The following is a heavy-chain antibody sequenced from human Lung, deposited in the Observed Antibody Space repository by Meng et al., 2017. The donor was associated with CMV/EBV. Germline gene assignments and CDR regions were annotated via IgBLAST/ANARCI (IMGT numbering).Heavy chain of an antibody. Sequence: QTXSLTXXIPGDSVSSNSAAWNWIRQSPSRGLEWLGRTYYRSKWYNDYAVSVKSRITINPDTSKNQFSLQLNSVTPEDTAVYYCARFGTVGAGSGVYFDYWGQGXLVTVSS. CDR2: TYYRSKWYN. CDR3: ARFGTVGAGSGVYFDY. CDR1: GDSVSSNSAA. J-gene: IGHJ4*02. V-gene: IGHV6-1*01. D-gene: IGHD3-10*01.